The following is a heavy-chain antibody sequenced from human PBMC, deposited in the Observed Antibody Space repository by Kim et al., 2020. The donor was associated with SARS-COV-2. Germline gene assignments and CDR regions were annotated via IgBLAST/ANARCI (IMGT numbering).Heavy chain of an antibody. CDR3: ARAYSSGWAYFDY. D-gene: IGHD6-19*01. J-gene: IGHJ4*02. V-gene: IGHV3-21*01. Sequence: PASVKGRLTISRETAKNSLYLQMTSLRAEDTAVYYCARAYSSGWAYFDYWGQGTLVTVSS.